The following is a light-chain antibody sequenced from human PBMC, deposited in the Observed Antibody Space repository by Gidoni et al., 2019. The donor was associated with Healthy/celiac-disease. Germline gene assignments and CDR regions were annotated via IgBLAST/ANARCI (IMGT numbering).Light chain of an antibody. CDR1: QSISSY. J-gene: IGKJ1*01. CDR2: AAS. Sequence: DIQMTQSPSSLSASVGDRVTITCRASQSISSYLNWYQQKPGKAPKLLIYAASSLQSGVPSRFRVSGSGTDFTLTISSLQPEDFATYYCQQSYSTLWTFXQXTKVEIK. CDR3: QQSYSTLWT. V-gene: IGKV1-39*01.